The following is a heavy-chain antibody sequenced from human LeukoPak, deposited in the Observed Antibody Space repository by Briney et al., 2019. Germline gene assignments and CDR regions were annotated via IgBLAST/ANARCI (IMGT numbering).Heavy chain of an antibody. J-gene: IGHJ3*02. CDR1: GGSISSSSYF. D-gene: IGHD1-26*01. V-gene: IGHV4-39*01. Sequence: TSETLSLTCTVSGGSISSSSYFWGCIRQPPGKGLEWMGSIYYSGSTYYNPSLKSRVTISVDASKNQFSLQLSSVPAADTAVYYCARRVVGATTWAFDIWGQGTMVTVSS. CDR3: ARRVVGATTWAFDI. CDR2: IYYSGST.